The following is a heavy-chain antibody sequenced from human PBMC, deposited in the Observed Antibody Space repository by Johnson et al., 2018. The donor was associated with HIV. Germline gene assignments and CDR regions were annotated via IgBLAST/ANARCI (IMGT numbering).Heavy chain of an antibody. D-gene: IGHD3-22*01. Sequence: MQLVESGGGLVQPGGSLRLSCAASGFTFSSYSMSWVRQAPGKGLEWVSAISGSGGSTSYADSVKGRFTISRDNSKNTLYLQMNSLRAEDTAVYYCARGPIITMIVVPAPGWVHIWGQGTMVTVSS. J-gene: IGHJ3*02. CDR2: ISGSGGST. V-gene: IGHV3-23*04. CDR3: ARGPIITMIVVPAPGWVHI. CDR1: GFTFSSYS.